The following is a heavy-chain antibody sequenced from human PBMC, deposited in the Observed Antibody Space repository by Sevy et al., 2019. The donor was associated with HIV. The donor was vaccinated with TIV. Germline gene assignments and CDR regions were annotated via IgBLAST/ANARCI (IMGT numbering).Heavy chain of an antibody. D-gene: IGHD2-15*01. V-gene: IGHV3-48*02. J-gene: IGHJ4*02. CDR1: GFTFSSYS. CDR2: ISSSSSTI. Sequence: GGSLRLSCAASGFTFSSYSMNWVRQAPGKGLEWVSYISSSSSTIYYVDSVKGRFTISRDNAKNSLYLQMNSLRDEDTAGYYWASRGYCNGGSCYSGPNDYWGQGTLVTVSS. CDR3: ASRGYCNGGSCYSGPNDY.